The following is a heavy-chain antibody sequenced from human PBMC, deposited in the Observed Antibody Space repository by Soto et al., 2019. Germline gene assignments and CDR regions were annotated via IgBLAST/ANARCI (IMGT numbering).Heavy chain of an antibody. Sequence: GGSLRLSCAASGFTFSSYAMSWVRQAPGKGLEWVSAISGSGGSTYYADSVKGRFTISRDNSKNTLYLQMSSLRAEDTAVYYCAKVYYDSSGYYGGVFDYWGQGTLVTVSS. CDR1: GFTFSSYA. CDR3: AKVYYDSSGYYGGVFDY. CDR2: ISGSGGST. J-gene: IGHJ4*02. D-gene: IGHD3-22*01. V-gene: IGHV3-23*01.